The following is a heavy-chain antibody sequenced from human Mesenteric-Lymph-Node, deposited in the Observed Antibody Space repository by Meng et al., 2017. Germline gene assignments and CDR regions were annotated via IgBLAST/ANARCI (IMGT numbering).Heavy chain of an antibody. CDR2: VSLSGDYT. J-gene: IGHJ4*02. CDR1: GFTFTDSG. Sequence: GGSLRLSCAASGFTFTDSGMSWLRQAPGKGLEWVSTVSLSGDYTKYADSVKGRFTISRENSKNTLYLQMNSLRVEDTAVYFCAKSFGSGDFDSWGQGTLVTVSS. CDR3: AKSFGSGDFDS. V-gene: IGHV3-23*01. D-gene: IGHD3-10*01.